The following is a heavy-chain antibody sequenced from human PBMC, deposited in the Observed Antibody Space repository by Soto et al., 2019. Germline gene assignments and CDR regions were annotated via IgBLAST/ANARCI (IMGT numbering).Heavy chain of an antibody. CDR2: ISAHNGNT. CDR3: ARGRYGDY. D-gene: IGHD1-1*01. V-gene: IGHV1-18*01. CDR1: GYAFTTYG. Sequence: QVHLVQSGAEVKKPGASVKVSCKSSGYAFTTYGITWVRQAPGQGLEWMGWISAHNGNTNYAQKLQGRVTVTRDTSTSTAYMELRSLRSDDTAVYYCARGRYGDYWGQGALVTVSS. J-gene: IGHJ4*02.